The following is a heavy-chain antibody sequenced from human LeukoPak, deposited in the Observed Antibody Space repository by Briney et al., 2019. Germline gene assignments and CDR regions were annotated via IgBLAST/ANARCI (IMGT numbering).Heavy chain of an antibody. J-gene: IGHJ4*02. V-gene: IGHV1-18*01. CDR2: INAYNGNT. Sequence: ASVKVSCKASGYTFSSYGISWVRQAPGQGLEWMGWINAYNGNTNYAQKLQGRVTMTTDTSTSTAYMELRSLRSDDTAVYYCARAGEYYYGSGSFDYWGQGTLVTVSS. CDR1: GYTFSSYG. D-gene: IGHD3-10*01. CDR3: ARAGEYYYGSGSFDY.